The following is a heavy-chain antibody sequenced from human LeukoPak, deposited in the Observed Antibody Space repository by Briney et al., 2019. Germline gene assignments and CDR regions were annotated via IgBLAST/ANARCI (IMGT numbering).Heavy chain of an antibody. V-gene: IGHV5-51*01. CDR1: GYSFTSYW. CDR2: IYPGDSDT. CDR3: ARRSDYYGSGSYYKSHYYYYGMDV. Sequence: GESLKISCKGSGYSFTSYWIGWVRQMPGKGLEWMGIIYPGDSDTRYSPSFQGQVTISADKSISTAYLQWSSLKASDTAMYYCARRSDYYGSGSYYKSHYYYYGMDVWGQGTTVTVSS. D-gene: IGHD3-10*01. J-gene: IGHJ6*02.